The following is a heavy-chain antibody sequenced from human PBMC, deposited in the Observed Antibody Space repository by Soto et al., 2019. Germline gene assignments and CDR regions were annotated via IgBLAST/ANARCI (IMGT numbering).Heavy chain of an antibody. CDR3: ARAVAVPADFDY. CDR2: INAGNGNT. Sequence: QVQLVQSGAEEKKPGASVKVSCKASGYTFTTYAMHWVRQAPGQRLEWMGWINAGNGNTKYSQKFQGRVTITRDTSASAAYMELSSLRSEDTAVYYCARAVAVPADFDYWGQGTLVTVSS. V-gene: IGHV1-3*05. J-gene: IGHJ4*02. D-gene: IGHD6-19*01. CDR1: GYTFTTYA.